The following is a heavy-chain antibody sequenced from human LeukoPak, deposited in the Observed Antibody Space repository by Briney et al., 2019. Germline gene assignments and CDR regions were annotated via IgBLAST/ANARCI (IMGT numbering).Heavy chain of an antibody. V-gene: IGHV5-51*01. Sequence: GESLKSSCKGSGYSFTSYWIGWVRQMPGKGLEWMGIIYPGDSDTRYSPSFQGQVTISADRSISTAYLQWSSLKASDTAMYYCARRKQHKNYYYCMDVWGQGTTVTVSS. CDR2: IYPGDSDT. CDR3: ARRKQHKNYYYCMDV. J-gene: IGHJ6*02. D-gene: IGHD6-13*01. CDR1: GYSFTSYW.